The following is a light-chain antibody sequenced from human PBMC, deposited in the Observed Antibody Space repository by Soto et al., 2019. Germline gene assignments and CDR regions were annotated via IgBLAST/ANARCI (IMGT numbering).Light chain of an antibody. CDR3: QHYKSYPFT. V-gene: IGKV1-5*01. CDR2: DAS. CDR1: QSVSNS. Sequence: DSQMTQSPSTLSASVGDRVTSTCQASQSVSNSLAWYHQKPGRAPKLLIYDASNLESGVPSRFSGSGSGTEFPLTVDGLQPADFATYYCQHYKSYPFTFGQGTKLEI. J-gene: IGKJ2*01.